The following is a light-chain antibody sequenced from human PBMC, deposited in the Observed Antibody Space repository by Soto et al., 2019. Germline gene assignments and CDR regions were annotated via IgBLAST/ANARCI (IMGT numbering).Light chain of an antibody. CDR2: DTF. CDR3: QLRSDWPPTYT. V-gene: IGKV3-11*01. CDR1: QIVTSS. Sequence: EIVLTQSPATLSLSPGTGATLSCRASQIVTSSLAWYQQRPGQAPRLLIYDTFTMATGIPARFSAKGAGTDFTLTISSLEPEDSAVYFCQLRSDWPPTYTFGQGTKLE. J-gene: IGKJ2*01.